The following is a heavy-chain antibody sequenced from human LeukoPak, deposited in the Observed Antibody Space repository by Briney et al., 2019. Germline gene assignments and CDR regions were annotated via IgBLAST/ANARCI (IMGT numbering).Heavy chain of an antibody. J-gene: IGHJ6*02. Sequence: GGSLRLSCAASGFTFSSYSMNWVRQAPGEGLEWVGRIKSRSHGETTDYATPVKGRFTISRDDSKNTLYLQMNSLKTEDTAVYYCSQLGYGMDVWGQGTTVTVSS. V-gene: IGHV3-15*01. CDR3: SQLGYGMDV. D-gene: IGHD1-1*01. CDR1: GFTFSSYS. CDR2: IKSRSHGETT.